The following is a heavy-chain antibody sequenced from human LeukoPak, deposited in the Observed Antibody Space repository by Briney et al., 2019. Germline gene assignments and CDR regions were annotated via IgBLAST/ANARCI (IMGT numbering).Heavy chain of an antibody. D-gene: IGHD6-13*01. CDR2: ISGSGAST. CDR1: GFTFSSYA. V-gene: IGHV3-23*01. Sequence: GGSLRLSCAASGFTFSSYAMSWVRQAPGKGLEWVSAISGSGASTYYANSVKGRFTISRDNSKNTLYLLMNSLRAEDTAVYYCARDRAAGMTIDHAFDIWGQGTMVTVSS. J-gene: IGHJ3*02. CDR3: ARDRAAGMTIDHAFDI.